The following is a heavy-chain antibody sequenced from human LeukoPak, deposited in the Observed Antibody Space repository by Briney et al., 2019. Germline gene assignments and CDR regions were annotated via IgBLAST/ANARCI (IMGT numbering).Heavy chain of an antibody. D-gene: IGHD3-22*01. CDR2: IYYSGRT. V-gene: IGHV4-39*01. CDR3: ASAYYYDSSGYLDY. J-gene: IGHJ4*02. Sequence: PSETLSLTCTVSGGSISRSSYYWGWIRQPPGKGLEWLRSIYYSGRTYHNPSLKSRVTMSVDTSKNQFSLKLSSVTAADTAVYYCASAYYYDSSGYLDYWGQGTLVTVSS. CDR1: GGSISRSSYY.